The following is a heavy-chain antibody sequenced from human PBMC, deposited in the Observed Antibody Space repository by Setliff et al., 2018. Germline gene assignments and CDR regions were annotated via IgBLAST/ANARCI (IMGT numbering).Heavy chain of an antibody. D-gene: IGHD2-8*01. CDR3: ARGLGYCTNGVCYIGWYYYYGMDV. CDR2: MNPNSGNT. Sequence: ASVKVSCKASGYTFTSYDINWVRQATGQGLEWMGWMNPNSGNTGYAQKFQGRVTMTRNTSISTAYMELSSLRSEDTAVYYCARGLGYCTNGVCYIGWYYYYGMDVWGQGTTVTVSS. V-gene: IGHV1-8*02. CDR1: GYTFTSYD. J-gene: IGHJ6*02.